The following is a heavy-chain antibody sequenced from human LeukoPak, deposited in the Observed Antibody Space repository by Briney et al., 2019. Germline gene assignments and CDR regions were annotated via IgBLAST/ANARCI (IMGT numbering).Heavy chain of an antibody. Sequence: SVKVSCKASGGTFSSYAISWVRQAPGQGLEWMGGIIPIFGTANYAQKFQGRVTITTDESTSTAYMELSSLRSEDTAVYYCARTVVPAAKGEGAFDIWGQGTMVTVSS. CDR3: ARTVVPAAKGEGAFDI. CDR2: IIPIFGTA. V-gene: IGHV1-69*05. CDR1: GGTFSSYA. D-gene: IGHD2-2*01. J-gene: IGHJ3*02.